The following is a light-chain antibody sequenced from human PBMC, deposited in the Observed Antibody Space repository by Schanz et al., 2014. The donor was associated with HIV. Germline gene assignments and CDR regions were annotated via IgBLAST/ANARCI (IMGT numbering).Light chain of an antibody. CDR3: QQYNDWPRT. Sequence: EVVMTQSPATLSVSPGERAVLSCRASQTVKRNLAWYQQKGGQSPRLLIYGASTRATGIPARFSGSGSGTDFTLTVSGLQSEDFAVYFCQQYNDWPRTFGPGTKVEVK. J-gene: IGKJ1*01. CDR1: QTVKRN. CDR2: GAS. V-gene: IGKV3-15*01.